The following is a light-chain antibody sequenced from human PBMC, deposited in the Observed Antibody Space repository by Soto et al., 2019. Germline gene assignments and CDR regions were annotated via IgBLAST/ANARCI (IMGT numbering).Light chain of an antibody. V-gene: IGKV3-15*01. CDR2: GAS. CDR1: QSVSSN. Sequence: EIVMTQSPATLSVSPGERATLSCRASQSVSSNLAWYQQKPGQAPGPLIYGASTRATGIPARFSGSGSGTEFTLTISSLQSEDFAVYYCQQYNNWPQTFGQGTKVEIK. CDR3: QQYNNWPQT. J-gene: IGKJ1*01.